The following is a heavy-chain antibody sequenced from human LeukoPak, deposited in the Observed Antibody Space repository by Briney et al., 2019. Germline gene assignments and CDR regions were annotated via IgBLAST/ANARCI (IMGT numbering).Heavy chain of an antibody. J-gene: IGHJ4*02. Sequence: PSETLSLTCTVSGGSISSYYWSWIRQPPGKGLEWIGYIYYSGSTNYNPSHKSRATISVDTSKNQFSLKLSSVTAADTAVYYCARSPLRFLEWLSYFDYWGQGTLVTVSS. D-gene: IGHD3-3*01. V-gene: IGHV4-59*08. CDR1: GGSISSYY. CDR3: ARSPLRFLEWLSYFDY. CDR2: IYYSGST.